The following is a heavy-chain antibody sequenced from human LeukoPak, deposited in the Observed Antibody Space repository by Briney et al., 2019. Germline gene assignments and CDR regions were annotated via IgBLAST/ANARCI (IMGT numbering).Heavy chain of an antibody. CDR1: GDSISVSIAYY. D-gene: IGHD2-8*01. CDR3: ARARNQYDNWFDP. J-gene: IGHJ5*02. CDR2: IYYRANT. Sequence: SETLSLTCTLPGDSISVSIAYYWDWIRQPPGKGLEWIGSIYYRANTSYNPSLKSPLTISMDTSKNQFSIKLNSVTAAAPAVYFCARARNQYDNWFDPWGQGTLVTVSS. V-gene: IGHV4-39*07.